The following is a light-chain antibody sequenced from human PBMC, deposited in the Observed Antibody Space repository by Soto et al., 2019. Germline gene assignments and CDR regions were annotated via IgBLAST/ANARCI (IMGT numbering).Light chain of an antibody. CDR3: QHYSTYSYT. CDR2: KAS. Sequence: DIQMTQSPSTLSASVGDRVTITCRASQNISSWLAWYQQRPGKAPKVLIYKASTLESGVPSRFNGSGSGTEFALTISSLQPDDFAPYYCQHYSTYSYTFGQGTKLEIK. V-gene: IGKV1-5*03. CDR1: QNISSW. J-gene: IGKJ2*01.